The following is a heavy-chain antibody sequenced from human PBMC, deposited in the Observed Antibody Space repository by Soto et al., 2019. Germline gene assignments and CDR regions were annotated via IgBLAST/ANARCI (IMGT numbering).Heavy chain of an antibody. CDR1: GGTLSSYA. CDR3: ARDWGNIVATISEDYYYYGMDV. CDR2: IIPIFGTA. V-gene: IGHV1-69*13. J-gene: IGHJ6*02. Sequence: SVKVSCKASGGTLSSYAISWVLQAPGQGLEWMGGIIPIFGTANYAQKFQGRVTITADESTSTAYMELSSLRSEDTAVYYCARDWGNIVATISEDYYYYGMDVWGQGTTVTVSS. D-gene: IGHD5-12*01.